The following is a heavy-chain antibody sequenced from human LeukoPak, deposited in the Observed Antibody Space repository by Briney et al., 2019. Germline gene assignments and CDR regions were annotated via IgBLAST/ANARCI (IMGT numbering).Heavy chain of an antibody. CDR2: IIPILGIA. J-gene: IGHJ6*02. Sequence: SVKVSCKASGGTFSSYAISWVRQAPGQGLEWMGRIIPILGIANYAQKFQGRVTITADKSTSTAYMELSSLRSEDTAVYYCASKPYYYGYSGRKNYFGNDVWGQGTTVTVSS. D-gene: IGHD3-10*01. V-gene: IGHV1-69*04. CDR3: ASKPYYYGYSGRKNYFGNDV. CDR1: GGTFSSYA.